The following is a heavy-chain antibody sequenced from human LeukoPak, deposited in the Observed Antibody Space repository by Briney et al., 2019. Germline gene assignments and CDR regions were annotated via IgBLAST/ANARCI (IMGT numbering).Heavy chain of an antibody. CDR1: GGSISSYY. CDR3: ARGRYDDYGMDV. D-gene: IGHD3-3*01. CDR2: IYYSGST. V-gene: IGHV4-59*01. Sequence: SETLSLTCSVSGGSISSYYWSWIRQPPEKGLEWIGYIYYSGSTNYNPSLKSRVTISVDTSKNQFSLKLSSVTAADTAVYYCARGRYDDYGMDVWGQGTTVTVS. J-gene: IGHJ6*02.